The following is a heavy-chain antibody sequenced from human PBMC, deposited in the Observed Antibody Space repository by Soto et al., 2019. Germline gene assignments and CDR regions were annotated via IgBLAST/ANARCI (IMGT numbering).Heavy chain of an antibody. CDR3: ARDRDCSSFGCRDSFDI. D-gene: IGHD2-2*01. J-gene: IGHJ3*02. Sequence: QIQLVQSGAEVKKAGASVTVSCKASGYRFNKYGISWVRQAPGQGLEWMGWISTDNDRTDYAQKFQGRLTMTTDTSTSTAYMDLRNLRSDDTAIYFCARDRDCSSFGCRDSFDIWVQGTMVSVSS. CDR1: GYRFNKYG. CDR2: ISTDNDRT. V-gene: IGHV1-18*01.